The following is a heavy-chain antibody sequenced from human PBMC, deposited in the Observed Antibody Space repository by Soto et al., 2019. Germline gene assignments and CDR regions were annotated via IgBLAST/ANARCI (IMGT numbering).Heavy chain of an antibody. Sequence: SETLSLTCTVSGGSISSGDYYWSWIRQPPGKGLEWIGYIYYSGSTYYNPSLKSRVTISVDTSKNQFYLKLSSVTAAATAVYYCASSTGDSSGIDYWGQGTLVTVSS. CDR2: IYYSGST. CDR3: ASSTGDSSGIDY. J-gene: IGHJ4*02. V-gene: IGHV4-30-4*01. CDR1: GGSISSGDYY. D-gene: IGHD3-22*01.